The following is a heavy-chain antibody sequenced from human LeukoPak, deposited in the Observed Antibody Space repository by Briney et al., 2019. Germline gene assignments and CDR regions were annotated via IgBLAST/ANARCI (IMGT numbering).Heavy chain of an antibody. V-gene: IGHV5-51*01. D-gene: IGHD5-18*01. Sequence: GESLNISCKGSGYSFTNYWIGWVRQMPGKGLEWMGIIYPGDSDTRYSPSFQGQVTISADKSISTAYLQWSSLKASDTAMYYCARRARGYSYGFSYWGQGTLVTVSS. CDR1: GYSFTNYW. CDR3: ARRARGYSYGFSY. J-gene: IGHJ4*02. CDR2: IYPGDSDT.